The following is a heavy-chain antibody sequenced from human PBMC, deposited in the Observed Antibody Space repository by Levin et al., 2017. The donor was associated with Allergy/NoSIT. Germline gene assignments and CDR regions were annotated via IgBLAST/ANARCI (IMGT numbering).Heavy chain of an antibody. Sequence: GESLKISCAASGFTFSSYAMHWVRQAPGKGLEWVAVISYDGSNKYYADSVKGRFTISRDNSKNTLYLQMNSLRAEDTAVYYCARYPTTGIFACDIWGQGTMVTVSS. J-gene: IGHJ3*02. V-gene: IGHV3-30-3*01. CDR3: ARYPTTGIFACDI. D-gene: IGHD1-1*01. CDR1: GFTFSSYA. CDR2: ISYDGSNK.